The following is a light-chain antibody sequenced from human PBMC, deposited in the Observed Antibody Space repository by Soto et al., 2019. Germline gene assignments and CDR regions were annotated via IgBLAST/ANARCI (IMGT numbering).Light chain of an antibody. Sequence: DIQMTQSPSSLSASVGDIVTITCRASQSISYYLNWYQQKPGKAPRLLIYGASNLQSGVPSRFTGSGSGTDFTLTITSLQPEDCATYYCQQGYNIPLTFGGGTKVEIK. J-gene: IGKJ4*01. CDR2: GAS. CDR1: QSISYY. V-gene: IGKV1-39*01. CDR3: QQGYNIPLT.